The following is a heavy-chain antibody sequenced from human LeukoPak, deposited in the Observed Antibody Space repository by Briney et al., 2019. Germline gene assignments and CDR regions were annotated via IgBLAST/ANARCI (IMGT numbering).Heavy chain of an antibody. Sequence: ASVKVSCKASGYTFTSYDINWVRQATGQGLEWMGWMNPNSGNTGYAQKFQGRVTMTRNTSISTAYMELSSLRSEDTAVYYCAMGRELRYFGWLFGYYGMDVWGQGTTVTVSS. J-gene: IGHJ6*02. CDR1: GYTFTSYD. CDR2: MNPNSGNT. V-gene: IGHV1-8*01. D-gene: IGHD3-9*01. CDR3: AMGRELRYFGWLFGYYGMDV.